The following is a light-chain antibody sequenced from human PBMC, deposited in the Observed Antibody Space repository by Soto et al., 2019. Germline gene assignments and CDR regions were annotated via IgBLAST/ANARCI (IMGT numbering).Light chain of an antibody. CDR2: GAS. J-gene: IGKJ2*02. V-gene: IGKV3-20*01. Sequence: EIVLTQSPGTLSLSPGERATLSCRASHSFSSSYLAWYQQKPGQAPRLLIYGASSRATGIPDRFSGSGSGTDFTLTISRLEPEVFAVYYCQQYDSSPSTFGQGTKLEI. CDR3: QQYDSSPST. CDR1: HSFSSSY.